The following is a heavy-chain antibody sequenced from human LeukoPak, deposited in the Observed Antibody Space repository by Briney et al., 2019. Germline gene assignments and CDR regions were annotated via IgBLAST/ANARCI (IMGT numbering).Heavy chain of an antibody. CDR3: ARESQQVGATDY. V-gene: IGHV3-11*04. D-gene: IGHD1-26*01. Sequence: NPGGSLRPSCAASGFTFSDYYMSWIRQAPGKGLEWVSYISSSGSTIYYADSVKGRFTISRDNAKNSLYLQMNSLRAEDTAVYYCARESQQVGATDYWGQGTLVTVSS. J-gene: IGHJ4*02. CDR2: ISSSGSTI. CDR1: GFTFSDYY.